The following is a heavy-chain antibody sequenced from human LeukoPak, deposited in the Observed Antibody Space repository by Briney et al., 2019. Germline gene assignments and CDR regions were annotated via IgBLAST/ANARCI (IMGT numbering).Heavy chain of an antibody. CDR2: INHSGST. J-gene: IGHJ5*02. D-gene: IGHD6-19*01. CDR3: AIAVAGRNWFDP. V-gene: IGHV4-34*01. Sequence: PSETLSLTCAVYGGSFSGYYWSWIRQPPGKGLEWIGEINHSGSTNYNPPLKSRVTISVDTSKNQFSLKLSSVTAADTAVYYCAIAVAGRNWFDPWGQGTLVTVSS. CDR1: GGSFSGYY.